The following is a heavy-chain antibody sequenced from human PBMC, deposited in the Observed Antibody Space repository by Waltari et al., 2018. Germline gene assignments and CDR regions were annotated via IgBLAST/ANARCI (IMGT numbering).Heavy chain of an antibody. V-gene: IGHV3-53*05. CDR2: IYSVGST. J-gene: IGHJ1*01. D-gene: IGHD3-22*01. CDR1: GFTVSSNS. Sequence: EVQLVETGGGLIQPGGSLRLSCAASGFTVSSNSMSWVRQAPGKGVGWFSVIYSVGSTYYADSVKGRFTVSRDNSKNTLYLEMHSLRTEDTAVYYCARTGRGNHYDSSDFQYWGQGTLVTVSS. CDR3: ARTGRGNHYDSSDFQY.